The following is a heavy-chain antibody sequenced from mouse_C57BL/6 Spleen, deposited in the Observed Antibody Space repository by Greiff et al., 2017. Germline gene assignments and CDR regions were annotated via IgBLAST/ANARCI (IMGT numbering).Heavy chain of an antibody. V-gene: IGHV2-2*01. J-gene: IGHJ3*01. Sequence: QVQLKQSGPGLVQPSQSLSITCTVSGFSLTSYGVHWVRQSPGKGLEWLGVIWSGGSTDYNAAFISRLSISKDNSKSQVFFKMNSLQADDTAIYYCARKGHSSGTGFAYWGQGTLVTVSA. CDR3: ARKGHSSGTGFAY. CDR2: IWSGGST. D-gene: IGHD3-1*01. CDR1: GFSLTSYG.